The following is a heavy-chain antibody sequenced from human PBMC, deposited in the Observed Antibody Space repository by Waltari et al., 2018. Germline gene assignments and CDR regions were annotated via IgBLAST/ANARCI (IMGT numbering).Heavy chain of an antibody. D-gene: IGHD6-13*01. V-gene: IGHV1-2*06. CDR3: AREGVGSSWYYFDY. J-gene: IGHJ4*02. Sequence: QVQLVQSGAEVKKPGASVKVSCKASGYTFTGYYLHLVRQAPGQGFEWMGRTNPNSGGTNYAQKFQGRFPMPRDTSISPAYMELSRLRSDDTAVYYWAREGVGSSWYYFDYWGQGTLVTVSS. CDR2: TNPNSGGT. CDR1: GYTFTGYY.